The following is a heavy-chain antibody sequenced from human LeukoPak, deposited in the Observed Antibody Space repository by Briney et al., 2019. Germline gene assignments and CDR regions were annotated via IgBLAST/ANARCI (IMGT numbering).Heavy chain of an antibody. Sequence: PSETLSLTCTVSGGSISSYYWSWIRQPPGKGLECIGYIYYSGSTNYNPSLKSRVTISVDTSKNQFSLKLSSVTAADTAVYYCARDLYYYGMDVWGQGTTVTVSS. CDR3: ARDLYYYGMDV. V-gene: IGHV4-59*01. CDR1: GGSISSYY. CDR2: IYYSGST. J-gene: IGHJ6*02.